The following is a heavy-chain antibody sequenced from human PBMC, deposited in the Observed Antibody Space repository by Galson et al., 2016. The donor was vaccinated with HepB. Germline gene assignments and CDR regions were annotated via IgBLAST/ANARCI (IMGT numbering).Heavy chain of an antibody. CDR2: IYYSGST. Sequence: TLSLTCTVSGGSISSGDYYWSWIRQPPGKGLEWIGYIYYSGSTYYNPSLRSRVTISIDTSKNQFSLKLSSVTAADTAVYYCARDVNGLDAFDIWGQGTMVTVSS. CDR3: ARDVNGLDAFDI. V-gene: IGHV4-30-4*01. CDR1: GGSISSGDYY. J-gene: IGHJ3*02. D-gene: IGHD2-8*01.